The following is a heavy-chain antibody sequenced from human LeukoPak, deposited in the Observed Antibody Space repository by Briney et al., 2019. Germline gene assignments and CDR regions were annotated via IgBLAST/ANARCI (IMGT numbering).Heavy chain of an antibody. CDR2: IYYSGST. D-gene: IGHD6-13*01. V-gene: IGHV4-61*01. CDR3: ARVGSSSSWAIDYYFDY. J-gene: IGHJ4*02. CDR1: GGSVSSGSYY. Sequence: PSETLSLTCTVSGGSVSSGSYYWSWIRQPPGKVLEWIGYIYYSGSTNYNPSLKSRVTISVDTSKNQFSLKLSSVTAADTAVYYCARVGSSSSWAIDYYFDYWGQGTLVTVSS.